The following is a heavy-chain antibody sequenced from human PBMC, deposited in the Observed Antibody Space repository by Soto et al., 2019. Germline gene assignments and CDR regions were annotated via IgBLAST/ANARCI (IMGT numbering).Heavy chain of an antibody. Sequence: QVQLVESGGGVVQPGRSLRLSCAASGFTFSSYAMHWVRQAPGKGLEWVAVISYDGSNKYYADSVKGRFTISRDNSKNTLYLQMNSLRAEDTAVYYCARDGYNWNDEGDFDYWGQGTLVTVSS. D-gene: IGHD1-20*01. CDR1: GFTFSSYA. CDR2: ISYDGSNK. J-gene: IGHJ4*02. CDR3: ARDGYNWNDEGDFDY. V-gene: IGHV3-30-3*01.